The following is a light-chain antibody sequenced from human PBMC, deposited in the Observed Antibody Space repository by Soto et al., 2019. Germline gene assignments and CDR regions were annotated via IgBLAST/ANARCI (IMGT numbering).Light chain of an antibody. J-gene: IGLJ1*01. V-gene: IGLV2-14*01. CDR1: SSDVGGYNY. CDR3: SSYTSSSTFHYV. Sequence: QSALTQPASVSGSPGQSITISCTGTSSDVGGYNYVSWYQQHPGKAPKLMIYDVSNRPSGVSNRFSGSKPGNTASLTISGLQAEDEADYYCSSYTSSSTFHYVFGTGTKLTVL. CDR2: DVS.